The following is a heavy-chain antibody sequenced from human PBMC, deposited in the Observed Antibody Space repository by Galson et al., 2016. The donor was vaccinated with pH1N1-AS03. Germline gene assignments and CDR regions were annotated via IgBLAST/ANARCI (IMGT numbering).Heavy chain of an antibody. CDR2: ISFDGSED. J-gene: IGHJ4*02. D-gene: IGHD3-10*01. CDR1: GFTFSNYA. Sequence: SLRLSCAASGFTFSNYAMNWVRQAPGKGLEWLAVISFDGSEDDYADSVRGRFSISRDNFKKTVHPQLSSLRPEDTALYYCAKDMVGRVAERGVIPRAPFDLWGRGTLVTVAS. V-gene: IGHV3-30*18. CDR3: AKDMVGRVAERGVIPRAPFDL.